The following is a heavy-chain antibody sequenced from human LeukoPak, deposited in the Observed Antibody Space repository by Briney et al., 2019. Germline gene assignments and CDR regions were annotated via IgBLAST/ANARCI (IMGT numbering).Heavy chain of an antibody. J-gene: IGHJ5*02. Sequence: GGSLRLSCAASGFTFSSYAVSWVRQAPGKGLEWVSAISGSGGSTYYADSVKGRFTISRDNSKNTLYLQMNSLRAEDTAVYYCARPGLRYFDWLFQNWFDPWGQGTLVTVSS. D-gene: IGHD3-9*01. CDR1: GFTFSSYA. CDR2: ISGSGGST. CDR3: ARPGLRYFDWLFQNWFDP. V-gene: IGHV3-23*01.